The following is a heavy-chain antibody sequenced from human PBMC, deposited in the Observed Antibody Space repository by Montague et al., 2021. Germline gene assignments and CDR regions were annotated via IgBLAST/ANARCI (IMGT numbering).Heavy chain of an antibody. Sequence: SLRLSCSAPGFTFSTSWIHWVRQAPGKGLVWVSRINPDGSSTNYADSVTGRFTISRDNGKNTLYLQMNSLRAEDTAVYFCARAGYYGGLDIWGQGTMVTASS. CDR1: GFTFSTSW. J-gene: IGHJ3*02. CDR2: INPDGSST. V-gene: IGHV3-74*01. CDR3: ARAGYYGGLDI. D-gene: IGHD2-21*01.